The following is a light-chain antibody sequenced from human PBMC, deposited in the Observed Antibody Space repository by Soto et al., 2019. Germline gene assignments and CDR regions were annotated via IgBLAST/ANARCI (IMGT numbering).Light chain of an antibody. Sequence: EVVLTQSPGTLSLSPGERATLSCRASQSVTSSYLHWYQQRPGRAPRLLIYGASSRATGIPDRFSGSGSGTDFTLTISRLEPEDSAVYYCQQYASSPRTFGQGTTVEIK. J-gene: IGKJ1*01. CDR3: QQYASSPRT. V-gene: IGKV3-20*01. CDR2: GAS. CDR1: QSVTSSY.